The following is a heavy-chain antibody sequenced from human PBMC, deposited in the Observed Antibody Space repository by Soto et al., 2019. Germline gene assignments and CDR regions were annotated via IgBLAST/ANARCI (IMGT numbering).Heavy chain of an antibody. CDR3: ARADYYGSGSRFDP. CDR1: GGSISSSSYY. V-gene: IGHV4-39*01. J-gene: IGHJ5*02. Sequence: SETLSLTCTVSGGSISSSSYYWGWIRQPPGKGLEWIGSIYYSGSTYYNPSLKSRVTISVDTSKNQFSLKLSSVTAADTAVYYCARADYYGSGSRFDPWGQGTLVTVSS. D-gene: IGHD3-10*01. CDR2: IYYSGST.